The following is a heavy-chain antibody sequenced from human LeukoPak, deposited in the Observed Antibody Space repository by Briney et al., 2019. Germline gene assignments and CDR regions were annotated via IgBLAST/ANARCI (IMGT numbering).Heavy chain of an antibody. Sequence: GGAPRLSCGPSGFPFYSYWMRGVRQAPGKGGGGVANIKQDGSEKYYVDSVKGRFTISRDNAKNSLYLQMNSLRAEDTAVYYCARVLYDSSGYPNDAFDIWGQGTMVTVSS. CDR1: GFPFYSYW. CDR2: IKQDGSEK. V-gene: IGHV3-7*01. J-gene: IGHJ3*02. D-gene: IGHD3-22*01. CDR3: ARVLYDSSGYPNDAFDI.